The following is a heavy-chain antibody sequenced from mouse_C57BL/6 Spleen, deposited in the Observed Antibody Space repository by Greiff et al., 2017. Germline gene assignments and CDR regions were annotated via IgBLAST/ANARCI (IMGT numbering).Heavy chain of an antibody. D-gene: IGHD1-1*01. Sequence: EVKLVESGGGLVQPGGSLSLSCAASGFTFTDYYMSWVRQPPGKALEWLGFIRNKANGYTTEYSASVKGRFTISRDNSQSILYLQMNALRAEDSATYYCARVTTVVYFDYWGQGTTLTVSS. CDR1: GFTFTDYY. J-gene: IGHJ2*01. V-gene: IGHV7-3*01. CDR2: IRNKANGYTT. CDR3: ARVTTVVYFDY.